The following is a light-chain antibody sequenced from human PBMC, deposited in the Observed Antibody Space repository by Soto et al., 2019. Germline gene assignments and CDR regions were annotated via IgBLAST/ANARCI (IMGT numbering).Light chain of an antibody. CDR1: QSISSW. Sequence: LQMTQSPSTLSASVGDIVTITCRASQSISSWLAWYQQKPGKAPKLLIYDASTLESGVPSRFSGSGSGTEFTLTISSLQPDDFATYYCQQYNSYSEAFGQGTKVDI. CDR2: DAS. V-gene: IGKV1-5*01. CDR3: QQYNSYSEA. J-gene: IGKJ1*01.